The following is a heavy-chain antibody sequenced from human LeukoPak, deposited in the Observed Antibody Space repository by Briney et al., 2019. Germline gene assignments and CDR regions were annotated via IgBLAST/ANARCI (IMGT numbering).Heavy chain of an antibody. CDR2: IYSGGST. D-gene: IGHD7-27*01. V-gene: IGHV3-66*01. CDR3: ARELVSNWGPGYGMDV. CDR1: GFTVSSNY. Sequence: GGSLRLSCAASGFTVSSNYMSWVRQAPGKGLEWVSVIYSGGSTYYADSVKGRFTISRDNSKNTLYLQMNSLRAEDTAVYYCARELVSNWGPGYGMDVWGQGTTVTVSS. J-gene: IGHJ6*02.